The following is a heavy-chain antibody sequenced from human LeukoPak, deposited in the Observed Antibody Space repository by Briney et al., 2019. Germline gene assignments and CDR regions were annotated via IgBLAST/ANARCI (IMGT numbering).Heavy chain of an antibody. Sequence: ASVNVSCKASGYTFTSYYMHWVRQAPGQGLEWMGIINPSGGSTSYAQKFQGRVTMTRDTSTSTVYMELSSLRSEDTAVYYCARYWAAAAFDYWGQGTLVTVSS. CDR2: INPSGGST. V-gene: IGHV1-46*01. D-gene: IGHD6-13*01. CDR1: GYTFTSYY. CDR3: ARYWAAAAFDY. J-gene: IGHJ4*02.